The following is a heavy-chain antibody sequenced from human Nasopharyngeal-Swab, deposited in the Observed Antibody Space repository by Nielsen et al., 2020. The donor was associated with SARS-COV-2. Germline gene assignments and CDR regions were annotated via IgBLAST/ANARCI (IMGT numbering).Heavy chain of an antibody. D-gene: IGHD2-2*01. CDR1: GFTFSSYW. V-gene: IGHV3-7*01. J-gene: IGHJ5*02. CDR2: IKQDGSEK. Sequence: GGSLRLSCAASGFTFSSYWMSWVRQAPGKGLEWVANIKQDGSEKYYVDSVKGRFTISRDNSKNTLYLQMNSLRAEDTAVYYCANLGDIVVVPAAMGPGWFDPWGQGTLVTVSS. CDR3: ANLGDIVVVPAAMGPGWFDP.